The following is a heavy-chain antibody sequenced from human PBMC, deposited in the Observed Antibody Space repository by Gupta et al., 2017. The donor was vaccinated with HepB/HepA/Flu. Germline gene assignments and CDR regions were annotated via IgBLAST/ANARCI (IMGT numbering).Heavy chain of an antibody. V-gene: IGHV3-20*04. CDR3: ARDRGDGYKWSDY. CDR2: VNWNGHST. D-gene: IGHD5-24*01. CDR1: GFTFDDYA. J-gene: IGHJ4*02. Sequence: EVQLVESGGGVVRPGGSLRLSCAASGFTFDDYAMSWVRQAPGKGLEWVSGVNWNGHSTGCADSVKGRFTISRDNAKNSLYLQMNSLRAEDTALYYCARDRGDGYKWSDYWGQGTLVTVSS.